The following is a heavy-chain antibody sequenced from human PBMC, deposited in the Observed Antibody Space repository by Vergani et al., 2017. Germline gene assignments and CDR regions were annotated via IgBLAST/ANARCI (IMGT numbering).Heavy chain of an antibody. CDR2: INHSGST. D-gene: IGHD6-19*01. J-gene: IGHJ4*02. CDR1: GGSFSGYY. CDR3: AREAVPMDY. V-gene: IGHV4-34*01. Sequence: QVQLQQWGAGLLKPSETLSLTCAVYGGSFSGYYWSWIRQPPGKGLEWIGEINHSGSTNYNPSLKSRGTISVDTSKNQFSLKLRSVTAADTAVYYCAREAVPMDYWGQGTLVTVSS.